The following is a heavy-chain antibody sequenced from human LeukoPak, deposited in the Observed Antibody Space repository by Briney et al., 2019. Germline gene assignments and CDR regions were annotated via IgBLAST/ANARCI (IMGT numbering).Heavy chain of an antibody. J-gene: IGHJ6*03. Sequence: GGSLRLSCAASGFTFSSYWMSWVRQAPGKGLEWVANIKQDGSEKYYVDSVKGRFTISRDNAKNSLYLQMNSLRAEDTAVYYRARDKRGVQYYYYYYMDVWGKGTTVTVSS. CDR2: IKQDGSEK. D-gene: IGHD6-6*01. V-gene: IGHV3-7*01. CDR1: GFTFSSYW. CDR3: ARDKRGVQYYYYYYMDV.